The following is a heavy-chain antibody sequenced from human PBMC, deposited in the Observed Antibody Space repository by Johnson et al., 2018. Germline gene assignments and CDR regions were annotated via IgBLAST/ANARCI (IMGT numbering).Heavy chain of an antibody. J-gene: IGHJ6*03. V-gene: IGHV4-34*01. Sequence: QVQLQQWGAGLLKPSETXSLTCAVYGGSFSGYYWSWIRQPPGKGLEWIGEINHSGSTNYNPSLKGRVTRSLHTSKNQFSLKLPSVTAADTAVYFCARGRRKKMVRGTTNLYLDQYHDYMDVWDKGTTVTVSS. D-gene: IGHD3-10*01. CDR3: ARGRRKKMVRGTTNLYLDQYHDYMDV. CDR2: INHSGST. CDR1: GGSFSGYY.